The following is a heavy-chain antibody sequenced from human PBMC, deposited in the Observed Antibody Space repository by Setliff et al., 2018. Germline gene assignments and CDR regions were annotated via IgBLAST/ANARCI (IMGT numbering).Heavy chain of an antibody. Sequence: ASVKVSCKASGGSFSTYAISWARQAPGQGLEWMGWISAYNGNTNYAQKLQGRVTMTTDTSTSTAYMELRSLRSDDTAVYYCARDSSGYMAFDIWGQGTMVTVSS. CDR3: ARDSSGYMAFDI. V-gene: IGHV1-18*01. J-gene: IGHJ3*02. D-gene: IGHD3-22*01. CDR2: ISAYNGNT. CDR1: GGSFSTYA.